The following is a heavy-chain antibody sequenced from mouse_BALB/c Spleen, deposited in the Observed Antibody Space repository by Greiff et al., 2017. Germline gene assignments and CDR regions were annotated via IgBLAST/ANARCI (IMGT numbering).Heavy chain of an antibody. J-gene: IGHJ4*01. CDR3: AREGAMDY. CDR1: GFTFSDYY. V-gene: IGHV5-4*02. Sequence: DVQLVESGGGLVKPGGSLKLSCAASGFTFSDYYMYWVRQTPEKRLEWVATISDGGSYTYYPDSVKGRFTISRDNAKNNLYLQMSSLKSEDTAMYYCAREGAMDYWGQGTSVTVSS. CDR2: ISDGGSYT.